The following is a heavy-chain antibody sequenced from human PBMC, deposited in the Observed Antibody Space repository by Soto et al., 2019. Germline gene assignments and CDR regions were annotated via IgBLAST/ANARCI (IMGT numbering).Heavy chain of an antibody. V-gene: IGHV3-23*01. Sequence: GGSRRLSCAASGFTFSSYAMIWVRQAPGKGLEWVSAISGRGGSTYYADSVKGRFTISRDNSKNTLYLQMNSLRAEDTAVYYCAKEFIAAAGSYYYYGMDVWGQGTTVTVSS. CDR3: AKEFIAAAGSYYYYGMDV. J-gene: IGHJ6*02. CDR2: ISGRGGST. CDR1: GFTFSSYA. D-gene: IGHD6-13*01.